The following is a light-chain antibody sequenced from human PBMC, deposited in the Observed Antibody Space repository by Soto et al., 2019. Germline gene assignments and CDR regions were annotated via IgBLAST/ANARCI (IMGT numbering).Light chain of an antibody. CDR3: QQYGNPRIT. V-gene: IGKV3-20*01. CDR2: GAS. J-gene: IGKJ5*01. CDR1: QSVRNNY. Sequence: EAVLTQSPGTLSLSPGERATLSCSASQSVRNNYVAWYQQKPGQAPRLLISGASSRAAGIPDRFSGSGSETDFTLTISRLEPEDFALYFCQQYGNPRITFGQGTRLEIK.